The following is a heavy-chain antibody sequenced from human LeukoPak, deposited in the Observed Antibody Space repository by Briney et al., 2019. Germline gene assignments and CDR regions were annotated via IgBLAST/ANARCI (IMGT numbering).Heavy chain of an antibody. CDR1: VYTFTGYY. D-gene: IGHD6-19*01. Sequence: ASVKVSCKASVYTFTGYYMHRVRQAPGQGLEWMGWISAYNGNTNYAQKLQGRVTMTTDTSTSTAYMELRSLRSDDTAVYYCARDGDSSGWYSAFDIWGQGTMVTVSS. CDR2: ISAYNGNT. V-gene: IGHV1-18*04. CDR3: ARDGDSSGWYSAFDI. J-gene: IGHJ3*02.